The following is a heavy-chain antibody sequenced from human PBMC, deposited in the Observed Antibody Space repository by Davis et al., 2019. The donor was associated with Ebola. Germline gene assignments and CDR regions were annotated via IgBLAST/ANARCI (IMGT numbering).Heavy chain of an antibody. V-gene: IGHV3-48*03. CDR1: GFNFGEYA. Sequence: GGSLRLSCTASGFNFGEYALTWVRQAPRKGLEWVSYISSSGSTIYYADSVKGRFTISRDNAKNSLYLQMNSLRAEDTAVYYCARANYYGSGSYTDYWGQGTLVTVSS. D-gene: IGHD3-10*01. CDR3: ARANYYGSGSYTDY. CDR2: ISSSGSTI. J-gene: IGHJ4*02.